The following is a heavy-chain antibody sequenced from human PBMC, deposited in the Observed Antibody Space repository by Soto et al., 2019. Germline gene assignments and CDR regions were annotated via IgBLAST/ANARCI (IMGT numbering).Heavy chain of an antibody. D-gene: IGHD2-15*01. V-gene: IGHV3-23*01. CDR1: GFTFNRFA. J-gene: IGHJ6*02. CDR2: IGASGDNT. CDR3: AELGYCSGGTCYLDYYNGLDV. Sequence: EVQLLESGGGLVQPGGSLRLSCAASGFTFNRFAMTWVRQAPGKGLEWVSTIGASGDNTFYADSVKGRFTISRDNSGDTPFLEMDKLRAGDQGLYLCAELGYCSGGTCYLDYYNGLDVWGQGTTVTVSS.